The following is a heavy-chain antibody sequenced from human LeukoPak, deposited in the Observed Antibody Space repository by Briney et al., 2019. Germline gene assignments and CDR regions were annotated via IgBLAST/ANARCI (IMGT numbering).Heavy chain of an antibody. V-gene: IGHV3-30-3*01. J-gene: IGHJ4*02. CDR3: GRGSSSPAY. D-gene: IGHD6-13*01. CDR1: GFTFSSYG. CDR2: ISYDGSNK. Sequence: GGSLRLSCAASGFTFSSYGMHWVRQAPGKGLEWVAVISYDGSNKYYADSVKGRFTITRDNSKNTLYLQMNSLRAEDTAVYYCGRGSSSPAYWGQGTLVTVSS.